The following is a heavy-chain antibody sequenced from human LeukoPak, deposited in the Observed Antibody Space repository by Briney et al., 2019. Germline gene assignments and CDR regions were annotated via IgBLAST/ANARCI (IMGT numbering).Heavy chain of an antibody. CDR1: GFTFSSYG. D-gene: IGHD5-18*01. Sequence: GGSLRLSCAASGFTFSSYGMSWVRQAPGKGLEWVSAISGSGGSTYYADSVKGRFTISRDNSKNTLYLQMNSLRAEDTAVYYCAKGDKPVIAMVKFDYWGQGTLVTVSS. CDR2: ISGSGGST. J-gene: IGHJ4*02. V-gene: IGHV3-23*01. CDR3: AKGDKPVIAMVKFDY.